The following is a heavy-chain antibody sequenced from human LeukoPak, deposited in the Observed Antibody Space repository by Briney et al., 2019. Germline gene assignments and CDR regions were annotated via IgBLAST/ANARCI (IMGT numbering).Heavy chain of an antibody. CDR1: GFTFSSYG. D-gene: IGHD5-18*01. Sequence: GGSLRLSCAASGFTFSSYGMSWVRQAPGKGLEWVSAISGSGGSTYYADSVKGRFTISRDNSKNTLYLQMNSLRAEDTAVYYCAKGDKPVIAMVKFDYWGQGTLVTVSS. CDR2: ISGSGGST. J-gene: IGHJ4*02. V-gene: IGHV3-23*01. CDR3: AKGDKPVIAMVKFDY.